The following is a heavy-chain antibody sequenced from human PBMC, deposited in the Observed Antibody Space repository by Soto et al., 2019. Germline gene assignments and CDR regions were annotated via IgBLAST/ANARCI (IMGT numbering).Heavy chain of an antibody. Sequence: SETLSLTCAVYGGSFSGYYWSWIRQPPGKGLEWIGEINHSGSTNYNPSLKSRVTISIDTSKNQFSLKLSSVAAADTAVYYCARTSEYDILTGYYPDWFDPWGQGTLVTVSS. D-gene: IGHD3-9*01. CDR3: ARTSEYDILTGYYPDWFDP. CDR2: INHSGST. J-gene: IGHJ5*02. CDR1: GGSFSGYY. V-gene: IGHV4-34*01.